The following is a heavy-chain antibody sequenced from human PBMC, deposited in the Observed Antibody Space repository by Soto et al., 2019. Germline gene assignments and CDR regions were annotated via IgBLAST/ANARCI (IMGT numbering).Heavy chain of an antibody. J-gene: IGHJ6*03. Sequence: GSLRLSCAASGFTVSANYMTWVRQAPGKGLEWVSVFYSGAITNYADSVRDRFTTSRDNSKNTVYLQMNSLRAEDTAVYYCATAKYYYMDVWGKGTTVTVSS. V-gene: IGHV3-66*01. CDR2: FYSGAIT. CDR3: ATAKYYYMDV. CDR1: GFTVSANY.